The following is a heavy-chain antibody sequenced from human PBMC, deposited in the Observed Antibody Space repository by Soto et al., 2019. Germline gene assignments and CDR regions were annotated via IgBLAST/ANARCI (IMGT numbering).Heavy chain of an antibody. D-gene: IGHD6-13*01. J-gene: IGHJ4*02. Sequence: SETLSLTCAVYGGSFIGYYWSWISQPPGKGLEWIGEIYYSGSPYNNPSLKSRVTISVDTSKNQFSLKLNSVTAADTAVYYCARHKAAANYGGYYFDYWGQGTLVTVSS. CDR3: ARHKAAANYGGYYFDY. CDR1: GGSFIGYY. V-gene: IGHV4-34*01. CDR2: IYYSGSP.